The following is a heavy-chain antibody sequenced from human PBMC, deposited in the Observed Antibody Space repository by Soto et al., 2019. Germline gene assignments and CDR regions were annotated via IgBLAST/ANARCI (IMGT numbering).Heavy chain of an antibody. V-gene: IGHV4-39*07. J-gene: IGHJ4*02. D-gene: IGHD6-13*01. CDR1: GGSISSSRCH. CDR2: IKYSGTT. Sequence: SETLSLTCTVSGGSISSSRCHWGWIRQPPGKGLEWIASIKYSGTTFYNPSLKSRVTLSVDTSKNQFSLKLSSVTAADTAVYYCARLYPPLRGSSWLDYWGQGTLVTVSS. CDR3: ARLYPPLRGSSWLDY.